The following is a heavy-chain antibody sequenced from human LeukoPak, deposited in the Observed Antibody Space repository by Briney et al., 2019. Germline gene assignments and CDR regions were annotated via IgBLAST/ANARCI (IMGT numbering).Heavy chain of an antibody. D-gene: IGHD6-13*01. V-gene: IGHV3-7*01. CDR1: GFTFSSYW. CDR3: ARDPYSSSWPGAFDI. CDR2: IKQDGSEK. J-gene: IGHJ3*02. Sequence: GGSLRLSCAASGFTFSSYWMSWVRQAPGKGLEWVANIKQDGSEKYYVDSVKGRFTISRDNAKNSLYLQMNSLRAEDTAVYYCARDPYSSSWPGAFDIWGQGTMVTVSS.